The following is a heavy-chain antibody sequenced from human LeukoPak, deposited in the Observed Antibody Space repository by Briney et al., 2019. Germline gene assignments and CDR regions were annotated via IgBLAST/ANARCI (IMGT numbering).Heavy chain of an antibody. J-gene: IGHJ4*02. Sequence: GGSLRLSCAASGFTFSSYSMNWVRQAPGKGLEWVSSISSSSTYIYYADSLKGRSTISRDNSKSTLLLQMNSLRAEDTALYYCVKRTMAGVLERRTYYFDYWGQGSLVTVSP. CDR1: GFTFSSYS. CDR3: VKRTMAGVLERRTYYFDY. D-gene: IGHD2-2*01. CDR2: ISSSSTYI. V-gene: IGHV3-21*04.